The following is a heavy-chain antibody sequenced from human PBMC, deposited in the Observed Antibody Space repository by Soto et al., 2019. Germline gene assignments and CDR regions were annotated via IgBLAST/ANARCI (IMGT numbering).Heavy chain of an antibody. CDR2: IYYSGST. D-gene: IGHD5-18*01. CDR3: ARDRLMATAGTARHYFGLDV. J-gene: IGHJ6*02. CDR1: GGSISSSSYY. Sequence: PSETLSLTCTVSGGSISSSSYYWGWIRQPPGKGLEWIGSIYYSGSTYYNPSLKSRVTISVDTSKNQFSLKLSSVTAADTAVYYCARDRLMATAGTARHYFGLDVWGQGTTVTVSS. V-gene: IGHV4-39*07.